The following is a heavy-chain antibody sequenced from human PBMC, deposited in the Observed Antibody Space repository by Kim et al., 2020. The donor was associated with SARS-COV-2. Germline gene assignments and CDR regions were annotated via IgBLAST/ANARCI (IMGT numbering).Heavy chain of an antibody. Sequence: ANSVKGRCTISRDNSKNTLYLQMNSLRAEDTAVYYCAKDGSGSYHDGFDYWGQGTLVTVSS. J-gene: IGHJ4*02. CDR3: AKDGSGSYHDGFDY. D-gene: IGHD1-26*01. V-gene: IGHV3-23*01.